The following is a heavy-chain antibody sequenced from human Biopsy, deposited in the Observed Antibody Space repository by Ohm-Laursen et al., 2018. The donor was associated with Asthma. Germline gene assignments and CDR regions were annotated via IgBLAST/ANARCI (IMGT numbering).Heavy chain of an antibody. CDR2: INPNSGGT. D-gene: IGHD3-16*01. J-gene: IGHJ2*01. V-gene: IGHV1-2*06. CDR1: GYTFTGYY. Sequence: ASVKVSCKVSGYTFTGYYMHWVRQAPGQGLEWMGRINPNSGGTNYAQKFQGRVTMTRDTSVNTAFMVLSRLRSDDTAVYYCARIKIRIGAGTDRYFDLWGRGTLVTVSS. CDR3: ARIKIRIGAGTDRYFDL.